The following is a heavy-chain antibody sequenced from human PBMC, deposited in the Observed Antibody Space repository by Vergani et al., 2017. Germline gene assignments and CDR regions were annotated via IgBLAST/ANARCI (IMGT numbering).Heavy chain of an antibody. D-gene: IGHD6-13*01. CDR2: ISWNSGSI. CDR3: AKGGAAGTLFDY. V-gene: IGHV3-9*03. J-gene: IGHJ4*02. CDR1: GFTFDDYA. Sequence: EVQLVESGGGLVQPGRSLRLSCAASGFTFDDYAMHWVRQAPGKGLEWVSGISWNSGSIGYADSVKGRFTISRDNAKNSLYLQMNSLGAEDMALYYCAKGGAAGTLFDYWGQGTLVTVSS.